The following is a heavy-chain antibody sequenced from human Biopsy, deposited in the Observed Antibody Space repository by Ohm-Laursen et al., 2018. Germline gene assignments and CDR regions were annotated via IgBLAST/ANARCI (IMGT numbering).Heavy chain of an antibody. Sequence: SVKVSCKISGYTFTTYGISWVRQAPGQGLEWMGWISPYNGNTDSAQKVQGRVTMTTDTSTSTVYMELRSLRSDDTAVYYCARDRRTISGVLTDFDYWGQGTLVTVSS. CDR1: GYTFTTYG. D-gene: IGHD3-3*01. CDR3: ARDRRTISGVLTDFDY. CDR2: ISPYNGNT. V-gene: IGHV1-18*01. J-gene: IGHJ4*02.